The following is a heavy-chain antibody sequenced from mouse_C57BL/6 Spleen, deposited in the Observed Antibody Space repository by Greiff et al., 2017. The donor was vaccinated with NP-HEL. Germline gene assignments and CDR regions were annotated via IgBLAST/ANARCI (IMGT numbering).Heavy chain of an antibody. CDR2: INPGSGGT. CDR1: GYAFTNYL. CDR3: ARDYDYDSWFAY. Sequence: VQLQQSGAELVRPGTSVKVSCKASGYAFTNYLIEWVKQRPGQGLEWIGVINPGSGGTNYNEKFKGKATLTADKFSSTAYMQLSSLTSEDSAVYFCARDYDYDSWFAYWGQGTLVTVSA. V-gene: IGHV1-54*01. D-gene: IGHD2-4*01. J-gene: IGHJ3*01.